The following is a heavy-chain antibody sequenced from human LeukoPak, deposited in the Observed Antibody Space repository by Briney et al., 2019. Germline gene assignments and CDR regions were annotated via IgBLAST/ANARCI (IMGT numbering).Heavy chain of an antibody. CDR3: ATAPGKSGIAAAGIYGMDV. V-gene: IGHV1-24*01. J-gene: IGHJ6*02. D-gene: IGHD6-13*01. CDR2: FDPEDGET. CDR1: GYTLTELS. Sequence: GASVKVPFKVSGYTLTELSMHWVRQAPGKGLEWMGGFDPEDGETIYAQKFQGRVTMTEDTSTDTAYMELSSLRSEDTAVYYCATAPGKSGIAAAGIYGMDVWGQGTTVTVSS.